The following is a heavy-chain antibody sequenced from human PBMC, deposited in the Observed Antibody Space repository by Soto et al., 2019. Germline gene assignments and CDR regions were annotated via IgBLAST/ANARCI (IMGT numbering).Heavy chain of an antibody. D-gene: IGHD3-10*01. CDR3: ARDNDGDSNWFDP. CDR1: GGSISSYY. Sequence: PSETLSLTCTVSGGSISSYYWSWIRQPPGKGLEWIGYIYGTGSTNYNPSLKSRVTMSIDTSKNQFSLKLSSVTAADTAVYYCARDNDGDSNWFDPWGQGTLVTVSS. CDR2: IYGTGST. V-gene: IGHV4-59*01. J-gene: IGHJ5*02.